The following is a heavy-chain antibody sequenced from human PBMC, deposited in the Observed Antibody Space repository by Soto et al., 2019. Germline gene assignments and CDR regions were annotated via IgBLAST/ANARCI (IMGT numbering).Heavy chain of an antibody. D-gene: IGHD3-22*01. CDR2: INHSGST. CDR3: ARGNIDSSGYYRIDY. V-gene: IGHV4-34*01. CDR1: GGSLSGYY. J-gene: IGHJ4*02. Sequence: PSETLSLTCAVYGGSLSGYYWSWIRQPPGKGLEWIGEINHSGSTNYNPSLKSRVTISVDTSKNQFSLKLSSVTAADTAVYYCARGNIDSSGYYRIDYWGQGTLVTVSS.